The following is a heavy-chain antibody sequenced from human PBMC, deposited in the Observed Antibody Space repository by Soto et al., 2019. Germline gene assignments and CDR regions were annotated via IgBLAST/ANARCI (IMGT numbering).Heavy chain of an antibody. CDR3: ARASVGYSSSWHPFDY. CDR2: INPSGGST. Sequence: ASVKVSCKASGYTFTSYYMHWVRQAPGQGLEWMGIINPSGGSTSYAQKFQGRVTMTRDTSTSTVYMELSSLRSEDTAVYYCARASVGYSSSWHPFDYWGQGTLVTVSS. J-gene: IGHJ4*02. D-gene: IGHD6-13*01. V-gene: IGHV1-46*01. CDR1: GYTFTSYY.